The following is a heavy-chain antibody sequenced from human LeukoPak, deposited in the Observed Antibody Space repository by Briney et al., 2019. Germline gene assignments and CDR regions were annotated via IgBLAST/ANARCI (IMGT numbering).Heavy chain of an antibody. Sequence: GGSLRLSCAASGFTFNNYAMNWVRQAPGKGLEWVSVISGSGGTTYYADSVKGRFTISRDSSKNTLYLQMNSLRAEDTAVYYCAKVSGGGLYFDGMDVWGQGTTVAVSS. V-gene: IGHV3-23*01. J-gene: IGHJ6*02. D-gene: IGHD1-14*01. CDR2: ISGSGGTT. CDR1: GFTFNNYA. CDR3: AKVSGGGLYFDGMDV.